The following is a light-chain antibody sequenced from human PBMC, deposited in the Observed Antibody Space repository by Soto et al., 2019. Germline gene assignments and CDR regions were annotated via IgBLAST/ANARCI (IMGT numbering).Light chain of an antibody. CDR3: QQRSNWPPWT. Sequence: EIVMTQSPATLSVSPGERATLSCRASQSVSSNLAWYQQKPGQAPRLXXYGASTRATGIPARFSGSGSGTEFTLTISSLEPEDFAVYYCQQRSNWPPWTFGQGTKVDIK. CDR1: QSVSSN. J-gene: IGKJ1*01. V-gene: IGKV3-15*01. CDR2: GAS.